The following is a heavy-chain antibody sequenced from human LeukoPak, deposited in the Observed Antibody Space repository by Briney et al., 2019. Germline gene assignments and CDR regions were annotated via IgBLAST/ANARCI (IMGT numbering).Heavy chain of an antibody. V-gene: IGHV5-51*01. CDR1: GYSFTTYW. D-gene: IGHD4-23*01. CDR3: ARRRWADAFDI. CDR2: IYPGDSDT. Sequence: GESLKISCKDSGYSFTTYWIAWVRQMPGKGLEWMGIIYPGDSDTTYSPSFQGQVTISADKSISTAYLQWNSLKASDTAMYYCARRRWADAFDIWGQGTLVTVSS. J-gene: IGHJ3*02.